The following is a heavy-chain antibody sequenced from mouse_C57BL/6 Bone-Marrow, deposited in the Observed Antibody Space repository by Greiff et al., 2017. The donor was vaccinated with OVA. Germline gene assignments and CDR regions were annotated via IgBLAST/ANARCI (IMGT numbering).Heavy chain of an antibody. CDR2: IDPSDSET. CDR1: GYTFTSYW. D-gene: IGHD1-2*01. CDR3: ALTTAVRYFDV. J-gene: IGHJ1*03. Sequence: QVQLQQPGAELVRPGSSVKLSCKASGYTFTSYWMHWVKQRPIQGLAWIGNIDPSDSETHYNQKFKDKATLPVDQSSRPAYMQLSSLTSEDSAVYYCALTTAVRYFDVWGTGTTVTVSS. V-gene: IGHV1-52*01.